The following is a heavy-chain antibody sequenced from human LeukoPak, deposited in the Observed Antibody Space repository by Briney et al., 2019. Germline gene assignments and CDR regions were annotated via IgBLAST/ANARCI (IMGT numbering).Heavy chain of an antibody. D-gene: IGHD6-19*01. CDR3: ARAEGTGFFDY. CDR2: ISSSSSYI. V-gene: IGHV3-21*01. CDR1: GFTFSSYG. Sequence: MSGGSLRLSCAASGFTFSSYGVNWVRQAPGKGLEWVSSISSSSSYIFYADSVKGRFTISRDNAKNSLYLQMNSLRAEDTAVYYCARAEGTGFFDYWGQGTLVTVSS. J-gene: IGHJ4*02.